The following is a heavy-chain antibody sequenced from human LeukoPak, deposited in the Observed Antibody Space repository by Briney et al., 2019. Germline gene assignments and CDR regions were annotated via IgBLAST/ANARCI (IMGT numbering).Heavy chain of an antibody. J-gene: IGHJ5*02. V-gene: IGHV3-21*01. D-gene: IGHD2-8*01. CDR1: GFTFSSYS. Sequence: GGSLRLSCAASGFTFSSYSMNWVRQAPGRGLEWVSSISSSSTYIYSADSVKGRFTISRDNAKNSLYLQMNSLRAEDTAVYYCASGNGRNSLMSWFDPWGQGTLVTVSS. CDR2: ISSSSTYI. CDR3: ASGNGRNSLMSWFDP.